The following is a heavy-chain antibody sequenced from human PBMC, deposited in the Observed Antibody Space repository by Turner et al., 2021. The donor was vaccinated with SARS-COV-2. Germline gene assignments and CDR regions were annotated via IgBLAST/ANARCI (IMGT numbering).Heavy chain of an antibody. V-gene: IGHV1-69*13. CDR3: ASFGGDYVFDY. D-gene: IGHD3-10*01. Sequence: QVQLVQSGAEVKKPGASVKVSCKVSGYTLTELSMHWVRQAPGKGLEWMGGIIPIFGTPNYAQKFQGRVTITADESTSTAYMELSSLRSEDTAVYYCASFGGDYVFDYWGQGTLVTVSS. J-gene: IGHJ4*02. CDR2: IIPIFGTP. CDR1: GYTLTELS.